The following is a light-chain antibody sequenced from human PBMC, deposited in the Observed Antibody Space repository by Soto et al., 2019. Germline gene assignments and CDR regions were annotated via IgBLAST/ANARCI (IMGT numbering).Light chain of an antibody. V-gene: IGLV2-14*01. CDR3: SSYTSSSTLIYV. J-gene: IGLJ1*01. CDR1: SSDVGGYNY. CDR2: DVS. Sequence: QSVLTQPASVCGSPGQSITISCTGTSSDVGGYNYVSWYQQHPGKAPKLMIYDVSDRPSGVSNRFSGSKSGNTASLTISGLQADDEADYYCSSYTSSSTLIYVFGTGTKLTVL.